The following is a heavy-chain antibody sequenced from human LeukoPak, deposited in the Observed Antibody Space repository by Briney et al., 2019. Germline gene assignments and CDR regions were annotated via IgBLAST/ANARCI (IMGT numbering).Heavy chain of an antibody. CDR3: ARDRGTYPHYYYGMDV. CDR1: GFTFSSYG. D-gene: IGHD1-1*01. V-gene: IGHV3-33*01. Sequence: PGRSLRLSCAASGFTFSSYGLHWVRQAPGKGLEWVAVIWYDGSDKYYADSVKGRFTISRDNSKNTLYLQMNSLRVKDTAVYSCARDRGTYPHYYYGMDVWGQGTTVTVSS. CDR2: IWYDGSDK. J-gene: IGHJ6*02.